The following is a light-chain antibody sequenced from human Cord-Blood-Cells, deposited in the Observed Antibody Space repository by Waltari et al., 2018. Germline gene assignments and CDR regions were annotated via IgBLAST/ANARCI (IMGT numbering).Light chain of an antibody. CDR2: SVS. J-gene: IGLJ1*01. V-gene: IGLV2-14*01. CDR3: SSYTSSST. CDR1: STVVGGYNT. Sequence: QSALTQPAPLSGSPGQSITTSCTGPSTVVGGYNTVSWYQQHTGKAPQLMIYSVSNRPSGFSTRFSGSKSVNSATRSIAGLQAEDEPDYYCSSYTSSSTFVTGTKVTVL.